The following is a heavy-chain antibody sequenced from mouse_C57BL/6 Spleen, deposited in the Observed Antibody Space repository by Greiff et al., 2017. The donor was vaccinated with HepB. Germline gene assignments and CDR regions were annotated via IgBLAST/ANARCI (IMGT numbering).Heavy chain of an antibody. D-gene: IGHD2-1*01. V-gene: IGHV1-55*01. CDR1: GYTFTSYW. Sequence: VQLQQSGAELVKPGASVKMSCKASGYTFTSYWITWVKQRPGQGLEWIGDIYPGSGSTNYNGKFKSKATLTVDTSSSTAYMQLSSLTSEDSAVYYCEICDGNYDGVGWYFDVWGTGTTVTVSS. CDR3: EICDGNYDGVGWYFDV. CDR2: IYPGSGST. J-gene: IGHJ1*03.